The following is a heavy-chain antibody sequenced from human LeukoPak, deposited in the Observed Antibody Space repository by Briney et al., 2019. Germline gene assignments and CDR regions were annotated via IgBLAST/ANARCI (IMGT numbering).Heavy chain of an antibody. CDR2: ISGSGGST. Sequence: GGSLRLSCAASGFTFSTYGMTWVRQAPGKGLEWVSSISGSGGSTYYADSVKGRVTISRDNSKNTLYLQMNSLRAEDTAVYYCARSDYGDLHDAFDIWGQGTMVTVSS. CDR1: GFTFSTYG. J-gene: IGHJ3*02. CDR3: ARSDYGDLHDAFDI. V-gene: IGHV3-23*01. D-gene: IGHD4-17*01.